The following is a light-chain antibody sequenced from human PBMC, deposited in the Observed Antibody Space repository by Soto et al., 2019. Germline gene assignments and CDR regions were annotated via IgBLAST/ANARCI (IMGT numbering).Light chain of an antibody. CDR1: QSISSY. CDR3: QQYNSYPWT. Sequence: DIQMTQSPSTLSAYVGDRVTMSCRSSQSISSYLNWYQQKPGKAPKLLIYDASSLESGVPSRFSGSGSGTEFTLTISSLQPDDFATYYCQQYNSYPWTFGQGTKVDIK. CDR2: DAS. V-gene: IGKV1-5*01. J-gene: IGKJ1*01.